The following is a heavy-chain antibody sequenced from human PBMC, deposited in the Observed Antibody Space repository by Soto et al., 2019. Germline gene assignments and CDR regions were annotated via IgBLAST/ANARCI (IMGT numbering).Heavy chain of an antibody. V-gene: IGHV4-31*03. CDR3: ARGTGSYYYFDY. D-gene: IGHD1-26*01. CDR2: IHYSGST. CDR1: GCSISSGGYY. Sequence: SETLSLTCTISGCSISSGGYYWSWIHQHPGKGLEWIGYIHYSGSTYYNPSLKSRVTISVDTSKNQFSLKLSSVTAADTAVYYCARGTGSYYYFDYWGQGTLVTVSS. J-gene: IGHJ4*02.